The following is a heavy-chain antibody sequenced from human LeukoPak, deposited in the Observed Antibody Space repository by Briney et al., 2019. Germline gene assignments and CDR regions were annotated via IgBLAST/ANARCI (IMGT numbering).Heavy chain of an antibody. V-gene: IGHV4-59*01. CDR3: ARRTPYGYPTNYYYGMDV. Sequence: PSETLSLTCTVSGGSISSYYWSWIRQPPGKGLEWIGYIYYSGSTNYNLSLKSRVTISVDTSKNQFSLKLSSVTAADTAVYYCARRTPYGYPTNYYYGMDVWGQGTTVTVSS. J-gene: IGHJ6*02. D-gene: IGHD5-24*01. CDR2: IYYSGST. CDR1: GGSISSYY.